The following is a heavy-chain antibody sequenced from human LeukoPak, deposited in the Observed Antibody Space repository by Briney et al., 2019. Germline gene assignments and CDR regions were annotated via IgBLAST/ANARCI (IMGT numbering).Heavy chain of an antibody. D-gene: IGHD3-22*01. V-gene: IGHV3-30*02. CDR3: AKDYYDSSGYYYARPRGSAVLD. J-gene: IGHJ4*02. Sequence: GGSLRLSCAASGFTFSSYGMHWVRQAPGKGLEWVAFIRYDGSNKYYADSVKGRFTISRDNSKNTLYLQMNSLRAEDTAVYYCAKDYYDSSGYYYARPRGSAVLDWGQGTLVTVSS. CDR2: IRYDGSNK. CDR1: GFTFSSYG.